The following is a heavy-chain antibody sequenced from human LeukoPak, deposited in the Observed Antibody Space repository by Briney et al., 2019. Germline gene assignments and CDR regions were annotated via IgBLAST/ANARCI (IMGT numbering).Heavy chain of an antibody. D-gene: IGHD3-10*01. CDR1: GFAFSSFA. V-gene: IGHV3-23*01. CDR2: ISESGGTT. CDR3: ARGMRSHGSGSYPNWNY. J-gene: IGHJ4*02. Sequence: GGSLRLSCAASGFAFSSFAMTWVRQAPEKGLEWVSTISESGGTTYYADSVKGRFTISRDNAKNSLYLQMNSLRAEDTAVYYCARGMRSHGSGSYPNWNYWGQGTLVTVSS.